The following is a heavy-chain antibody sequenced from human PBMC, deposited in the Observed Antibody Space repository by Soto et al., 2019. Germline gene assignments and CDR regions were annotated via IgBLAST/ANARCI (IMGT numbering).Heavy chain of an antibody. CDR1: GYTFTGYY. CDR3: ARVGRRDGYNLHY. J-gene: IGHJ4*02. D-gene: IGHD5-12*01. V-gene: IGHV1-2*04. CDR2: INPNSGGT. Sequence: ASVKVSCKASGYTFTGYYMHWVRQAPGQGLEWMGWINPNSGGTNYAQKFQGWVTMTRDTSISTAYMELSRLRSDDTAVYYCARVGRRDGYNLHYWSQGTLVTVSS.